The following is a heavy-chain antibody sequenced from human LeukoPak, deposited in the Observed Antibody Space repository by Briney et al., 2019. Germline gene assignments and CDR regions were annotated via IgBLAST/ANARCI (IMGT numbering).Heavy chain of an antibody. CDR1: GGSISSSSYY. J-gene: IGHJ5*02. Sequence: PSETLSLTCTVSGGSISSSSYYWGWIRRPPGKGLEWIGYIYYSGSTNYNPSLKSRVTISVDTSKNQFSLKLSSVTAADTAVYYCARASSSLGNWFDPWGQGTLVTVSS. D-gene: IGHD6-13*01. V-gene: IGHV4-61*05. CDR3: ARASSSLGNWFDP. CDR2: IYYSGST.